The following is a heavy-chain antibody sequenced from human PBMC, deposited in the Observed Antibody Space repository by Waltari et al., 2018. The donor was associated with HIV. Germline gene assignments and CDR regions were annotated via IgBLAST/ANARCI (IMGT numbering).Heavy chain of an antibody. CDR3: ARATIGAVTSEFDF. CDR2: IWHDGSKK. Sequence: QVQLVESGGGVVQPGTSLRLSCAASGFTCSSLVMHWVRQAAGKGLEWVAVIWHDGSKKYYADSMEGRFTISRDNLKNTLYLQMNSLRVEDAAVYYCARATIGAVTSEFDFWGQGVLVTVSS. D-gene: IGHD4-17*01. CDR1: GFTCSSLV. J-gene: IGHJ4*02. V-gene: IGHV3-33*01.